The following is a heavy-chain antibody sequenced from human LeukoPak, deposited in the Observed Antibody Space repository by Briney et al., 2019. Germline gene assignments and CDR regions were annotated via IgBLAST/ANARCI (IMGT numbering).Heavy chain of an antibody. Sequence: PGGSLRLSCAASGFTFSSYWMHWVRPAPGKGLVWVSRINSDGSSTSYADSVKGRFTISRDNAKNTLYLQMNSLRAEDTAVYYCTRITYYYDSSGYYHPSWGQGTLVTVSS. J-gene: IGHJ5*02. CDR2: INSDGSST. CDR3: TRITYYYDSSGYYHPS. CDR1: GFTFSSYW. D-gene: IGHD3-22*01. V-gene: IGHV3-74*01.